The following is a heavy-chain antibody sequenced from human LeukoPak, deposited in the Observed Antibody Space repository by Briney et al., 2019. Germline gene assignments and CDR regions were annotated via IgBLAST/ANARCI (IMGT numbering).Heavy chain of an antibody. CDR1: GGSVSSGSYY. CDR2: IYYSGST. V-gene: IGHV4-61*01. J-gene: IGHJ3*02. Sequence: PSETLSLTCTVSGGSVSSGSYYWSWIRQPPGKGLEWIGFIYYSGSTNYNPSLKSRVTISVDTSKNQFSLKLSSVTAADTAIYYCATGVVAMDAFDIWGQGTMVTVSS. CDR3: ATGVVAMDAFDI. D-gene: IGHD3-22*01.